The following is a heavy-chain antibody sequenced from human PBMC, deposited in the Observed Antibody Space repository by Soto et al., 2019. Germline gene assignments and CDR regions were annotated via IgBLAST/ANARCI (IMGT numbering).Heavy chain of an antibody. J-gene: IGHJ4*02. V-gene: IGHV4-30-2*01. Sequence: QLQLQESGSGLVKPSQTLSLTCAVSGGSISSGGYSWSWIRQPPGKGLEWIGYIYHSGSTYYNPSLXRXVXIXXDRSKNQFSLKLSSVTAADTAVYYCARGNVVPLDYWGQGTLVTVSS. CDR2: IYHSGST. CDR3: ARGNVVPLDY. D-gene: IGHD2-21*01. CDR1: GGSISSGGYS.